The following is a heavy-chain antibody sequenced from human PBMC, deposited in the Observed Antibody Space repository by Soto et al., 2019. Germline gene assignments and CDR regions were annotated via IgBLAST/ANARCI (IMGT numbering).Heavy chain of an antibody. CDR3: TRGGETAMV. CDR1: GFTFSTYW. D-gene: IGHD5-18*01. Sequence: EVQLVESGGGLVQPGGSLRLSCAASGFTFSTYWMQWVRQAPGKGLVWVSRIKSDGSTTNYADSVKGRFTISRDNAKNTLYLEMNSLRAEDTAVYYCTRGGETAMVWGQGTLVTVSS. CDR2: IKSDGSTT. V-gene: IGHV3-74*01. J-gene: IGHJ4*02.